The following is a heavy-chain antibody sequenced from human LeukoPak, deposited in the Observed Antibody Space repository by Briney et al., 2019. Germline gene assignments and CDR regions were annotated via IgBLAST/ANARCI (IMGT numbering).Heavy chain of an antibody. CDR2: ISWNSGSI. CDR1: GFTFDDYA. V-gene: IGHV3-9*01. Sequence: GRSLRLSCAASGFTFDDYAMHWVRQAPGKGLEWVSGISWNSGSIGYADSVKGRSTISRDNAKNSLYLQMNSLRAEDTALYYCAKDVGARPYYFDYWGQGTLVTVSS. D-gene: IGHD1-26*01. CDR3: AKDVGARPYYFDY. J-gene: IGHJ4*02.